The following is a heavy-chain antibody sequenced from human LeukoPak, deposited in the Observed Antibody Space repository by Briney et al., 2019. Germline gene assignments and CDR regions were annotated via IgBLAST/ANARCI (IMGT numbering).Heavy chain of an antibody. CDR1: GFTFSSYA. J-gene: IGHJ4*02. CDR2: ISYSGGST. CDR3: AKGHRSSGGCYCDY. V-gene: IGHV3-23*01. Sequence: PGGSLRLSCAASGFTFSSYAMSWVRQAPGKGLEWVSVISYSGGSTNYADSVKGRFTISRDNSKNTLYLQMNSLRAEDTAVYYCAKGHRSSGGCYCDYWGQGTLVTVSS. D-gene: IGHD2-15*01.